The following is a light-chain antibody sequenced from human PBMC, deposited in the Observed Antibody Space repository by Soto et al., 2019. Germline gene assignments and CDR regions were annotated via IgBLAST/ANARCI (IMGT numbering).Light chain of an antibody. J-gene: IGKJ2*01. CDR2: DAS. Sequence: DVQMTQSPSTLSASVGDRVTITCRASQSISHWLAWYQQKPGKAPTVLIYDASTLETGVPSRFSGSGSGTEFPLTISSLHPDDFATYYCQQYNSYQYTFGQGTKVDIK. CDR3: QQYNSYQYT. CDR1: QSISHW. V-gene: IGKV1-5*01.